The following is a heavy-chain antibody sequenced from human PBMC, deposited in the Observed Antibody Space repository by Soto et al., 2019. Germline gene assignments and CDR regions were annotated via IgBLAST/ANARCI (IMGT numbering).Heavy chain of an antibody. CDR3: ARDHSSTLIYYYGMDV. V-gene: IGHV1-46*01. D-gene: IGHD2-2*01. J-gene: IGHJ6*02. CDR1: GYTFTSYY. CDR2: INPSGGST. Sequence: ASVKVSCKASGYTFTSYYMHWVRQAPGQGLEWMGIINPSGGSTSYAQKFQGRVTMTRDTSTSTVYMELSSLRSEDTAVYYCARDHSSTLIYYYGMDVWGQGTTVTVSS.